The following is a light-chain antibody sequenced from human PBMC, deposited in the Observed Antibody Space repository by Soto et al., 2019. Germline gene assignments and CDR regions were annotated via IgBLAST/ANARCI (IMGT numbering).Light chain of an antibody. CDR3: QQYDNLLAT. V-gene: IGKV1-33*01. Sequence: DIQMTQSPSSLSASVGYRFTISCQASQDISNYLNWYQQKPGKAPKLLIYDASNLETGVPSRFSGSGSGTDFTFTISSLQPEDIATYYCQQYDNLLATFGGGTKVDIK. CDR1: QDISNY. CDR2: DAS. J-gene: IGKJ4*01.